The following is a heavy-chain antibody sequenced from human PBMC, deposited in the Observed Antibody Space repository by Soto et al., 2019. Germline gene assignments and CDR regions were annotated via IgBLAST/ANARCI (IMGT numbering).Heavy chain of an antibody. CDR1: GHSSMSYW. D-gene: IGHD1-26*01. Sequence: GESLKISCKGSGHSSMSYWIGWVRQMPGKGLEWMGIIYPGDSDTRYSPSFQGQVTISVDKSTSTAYLQWSSLKASDTAIYYCARLLGSFLDYWGQGTLVTVSS. CDR2: IYPGDSDT. CDR3: ARLLGSFLDY. J-gene: IGHJ4*02. V-gene: IGHV5-51*01.